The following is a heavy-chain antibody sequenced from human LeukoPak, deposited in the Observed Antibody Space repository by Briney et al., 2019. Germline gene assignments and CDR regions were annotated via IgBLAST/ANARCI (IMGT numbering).Heavy chain of an antibody. J-gene: IGHJ4*02. CDR3: ARASARNYGYYFDY. D-gene: IGHD3-16*01. Sequence: SGTLSLTCAVSGGSISSYYWSWIRQPPGKGLEWIGYIYDSGSTNYNPSLKSRVTISVDTSKNQFSLELSSVTAADTAVYYCARASARNYGYYFDYWGQGTLVTVSS. CDR1: GGSISSYY. V-gene: IGHV4-59*01. CDR2: IYDSGST.